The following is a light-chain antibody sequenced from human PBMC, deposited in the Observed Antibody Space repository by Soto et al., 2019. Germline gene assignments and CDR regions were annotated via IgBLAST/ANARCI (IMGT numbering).Light chain of an antibody. CDR1: QSISSY. J-gene: IGKJ2*02. CDR3: QQSYSTPRT. V-gene: IGKV1-39*01. Sequence: DIQMTQSPSSLSASVGDRVTITCRESQSISSYLNWYQQKPGKAPKLLIYAASSLQSGVPSRFSGSGSGTDFTLTISSLQPEDFATYYCQQSYSTPRTFGQGTKLESK. CDR2: AAS.